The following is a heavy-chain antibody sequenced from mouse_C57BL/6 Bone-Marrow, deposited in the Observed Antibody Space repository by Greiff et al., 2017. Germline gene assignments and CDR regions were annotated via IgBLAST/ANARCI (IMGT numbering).Heavy chain of an antibody. D-gene: IGHD4-1*02. V-gene: IGHV6-3*01. CDR2: IRLKSDNYAT. CDR1: GFTFSNYW. Sequence: EVKVEESGGGLVQPGGSMKLSCVASGFTFSNYWMSWVRQSTEKGLEWVAQIRLKSDNYATHYAESVKGRFTISRDDSKSRVYMQMSNLRAEDTGIYYCTGATGTWKGYYLDVWDKGTTLTVSS. CDR3: TGATGTWKGYYLDV. J-gene: IGHJ2*01.